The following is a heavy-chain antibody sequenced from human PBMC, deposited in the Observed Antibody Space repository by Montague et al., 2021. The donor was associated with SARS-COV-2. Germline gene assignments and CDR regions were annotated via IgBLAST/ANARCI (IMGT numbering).Heavy chain of an antibody. CDR3: ARAAAGYYYYGMDV. CDR2: ISGSGGST. J-gene: IGHJ6*02. V-gene: IGHV3-23*01. D-gene: IGHD6-13*01. CDR1: GFTFSSYA. Sequence: SLRLSCAASGFTFSSYAMSWVRQAPGTGLEWVAAISGSGGSTYYADSVKGRFTISRDNSKNTLYLQMNSLRAEDTAVYYWARAAAGYYYYGMDVWGQGTTVTVSS.